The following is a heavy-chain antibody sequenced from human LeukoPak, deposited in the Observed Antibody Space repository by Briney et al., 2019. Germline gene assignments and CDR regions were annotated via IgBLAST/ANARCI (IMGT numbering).Heavy chain of an antibody. CDR1: GYRFTSYW. CDR2: IYPGDSDT. D-gene: IGHD1-26*01. CDR3: ARHVYSGSYYYYYGMDV. V-gene: IGHV5-51*01. J-gene: IGHJ6*02. Sequence: GESLKISCKGSGYRFTSYWIGWVGQMPGKGLEWMGIIYPGDSDTRYSPSFQGQVTISADKSISTAYLQWSSLKASDTAMYYCARHVYSGSYYYYYGMDVWGQGTTVTVYS.